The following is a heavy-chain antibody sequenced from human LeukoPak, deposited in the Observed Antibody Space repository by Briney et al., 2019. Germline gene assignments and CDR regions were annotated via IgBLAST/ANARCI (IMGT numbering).Heavy chain of an antibody. D-gene: IGHD6-19*01. CDR1: GFTFSDYY. J-gene: IGHJ4*02. Sequence: NPGGSLRLSCAASGFTFSDYYMSWIRQAPGKGLEWVSYISSSGSTIYYADSVKGRFTISRDNSKNTLYLQMNSLRAEDTAVYYCASEIAVAFDYWGQGTLVTVSS. CDR3: ASEIAVAFDY. V-gene: IGHV3-11*01. CDR2: ISSSGSTI.